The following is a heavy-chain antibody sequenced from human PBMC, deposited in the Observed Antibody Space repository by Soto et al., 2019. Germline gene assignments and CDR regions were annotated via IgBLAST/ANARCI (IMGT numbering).Heavy chain of an antibody. CDR1: GFTFSSYG. D-gene: IGHD4-17*01. CDR2: IWYDGSNK. V-gene: IGHV3-33*01. CDR3: ARGKLTTVVTPPYYYGMDV. J-gene: IGHJ6*02. Sequence: GGSLRLSCAASGFTFSSYGMHWVRQAPGKGLEWVAVIWYDGSNKYYADSVKGRFTISRDNSKNTLYLQMNSLRAEDTAVYYCARGKLTTVVTPPYYYGMDVWGQGTTVTVSS.